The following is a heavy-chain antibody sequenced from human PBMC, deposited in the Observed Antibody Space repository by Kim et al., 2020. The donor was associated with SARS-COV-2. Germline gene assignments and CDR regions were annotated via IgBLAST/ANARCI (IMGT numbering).Heavy chain of an antibody. CDR3: ARDYVDSSGYFYYFDY. J-gene: IGHJ4*02. V-gene: IGHV4-30-2*01. Sequence: SLKSRVTISVDRSKNQFSLKLSSVTAADTAVYYCARDYVDSSGYFYYFDYWGQGTLVTVSS. D-gene: IGHD3-22*01.